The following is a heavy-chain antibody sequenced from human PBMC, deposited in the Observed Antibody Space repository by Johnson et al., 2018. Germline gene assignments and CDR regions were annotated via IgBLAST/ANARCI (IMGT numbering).Heavy chain of an antibody. CDR2: ISYDGSNK. J-gene: IGHJ6*03. D-gene: IGHD1-26*01. V-gene: IGHV3-30-3*01. CDR1: GFTFSSYA. Sequence: QVQLVESGGGVVQPGRSLRLSCAASGFTFSSYAMHWVRQAPGKGLEWVAVISYDGSNKYYADSVKGRFTISRDNSKNTLYLQMNSLRAEDTAVYYCARDRGKWDYLYYMDVGGKGTTVTVSS. CDR3: ARDRGKWDYLYYMDV.